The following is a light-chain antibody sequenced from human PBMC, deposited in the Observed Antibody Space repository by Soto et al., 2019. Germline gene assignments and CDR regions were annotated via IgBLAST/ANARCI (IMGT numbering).Light chain of an antibody. J-gene: IGLJ2*01. CDR2: DNH. CDR3: ATWDSRLRALL. Sequence: SVLRPPRAGSASRGQKVTISSSGSSSNLGDNYVSWYHQPPRTAPKLIISDNHKRPSGIPDRSSGSKSGTSATLGITGLQAGDEGDYYCATWDSRLRALLFGGGTEVTVL. CDR1: SSNLGDNY. V-gene: IGLV1-51*01.